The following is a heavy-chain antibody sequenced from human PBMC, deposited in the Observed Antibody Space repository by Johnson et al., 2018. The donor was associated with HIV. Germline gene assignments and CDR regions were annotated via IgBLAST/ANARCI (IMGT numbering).Heavy chain of an antibody. CDR1: GFTFSSYA. Sequence: QVQLVESGGGVVQPGRSLRLSCAASGFTFSSYAMHWVRQAPGKGLEWVAVISYDGSNKYYADSVKGRFTISRDNSKNTLYLQMNSMRTEDTAVYYWARRGFGTASDAFDMWGQGTMVIVSS. J-gene: IGHJ3*02. CDR2: ISYDGSNK. V-gene: IGHV3-30*14. D-gene: IGHD3-3*01. CDR3: ARRGFGTASDAFDM.